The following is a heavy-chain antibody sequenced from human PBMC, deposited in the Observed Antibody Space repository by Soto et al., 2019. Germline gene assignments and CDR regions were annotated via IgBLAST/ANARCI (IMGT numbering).Heavy chain of an antibody. CDR2: IYYSGST. V-gene: IGHV4-39*01. J-gene: IGHJ4*02. D-gene: IGHD2-21*02. CDR3: ASRLVTYFDY. CDR1: GGSISSSSYY. Sequence: SETLSLTCTVPGGSISSSSYYWGWIRQPPGKGLEWIGSIYYSGSTYYNPSLKSRVTISVDTSKNQFSLKLSSVTAADTAVYYCASRLVTYFDYWGQGTLVTVSS.